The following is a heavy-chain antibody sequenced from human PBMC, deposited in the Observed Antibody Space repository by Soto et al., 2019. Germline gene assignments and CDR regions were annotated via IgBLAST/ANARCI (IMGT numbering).Heavy chain of an antibody. CDR3: ARRYCSSTSCYPFQH. D-gene: IGHD2-2*01. J-gene: IGHJ1*01. V-gene: IGHV4-39*01. CDR1: GGSISSSSYY. Sequence: SETLSLTCTVSGGSISSSSYYWGWIRQPPGKGLEWIGSIYYSGSTYYNPSLKSRVTISVDTSKNQFSLKLSSVTAADTAVYYCARRYCSSTSCYPFQHWGQGTLVTVSS. CDR2: IYYSGST.